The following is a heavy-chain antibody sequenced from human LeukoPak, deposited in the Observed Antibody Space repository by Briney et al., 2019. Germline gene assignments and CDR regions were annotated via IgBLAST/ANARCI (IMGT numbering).Heavy chain of an antibody. J-gene: IGHJ4*02. CDR3: ARDLNWETY. Sequence: PGGSLRLSCAASGFTFSSFGMNWVRQAPGKGLEWVSYISSSSSTIYYADSVKGRFTISRDNAKNSLYLQMNSLRAEDTAVYYCARDLNWETYWGQGTLVTVSS. CDR2: ISSSSSTI. V-gene: IGHV3-48*01. D-gene: IGHD1-1*01. CDR1: GFTFSSFG.